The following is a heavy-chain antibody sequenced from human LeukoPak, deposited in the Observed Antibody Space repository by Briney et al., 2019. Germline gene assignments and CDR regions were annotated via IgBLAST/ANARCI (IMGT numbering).Heavy chain of an antibody. CDR1: GFTFSSYG. Sequence: GGSLRLSCAASGFTFSSYGMSWVRQAPGKGLEWVSAISGSGGSTYYADSVKGRFTISRDNSKNTLYMQMNSLRAEDTAVYYCAKAVVIVPTATPFDYWGQGTLVTVSS. V-gene: IGHV3-23*01. J-gene: IGHJ4*02. CDR3: AKAVVIVPTATPFDY. D-gene: IGHD2-2*01. CDR2: ISGSGGST.